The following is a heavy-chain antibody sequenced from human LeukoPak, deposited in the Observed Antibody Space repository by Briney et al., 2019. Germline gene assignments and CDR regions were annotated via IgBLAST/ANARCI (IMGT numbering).Heavy chain of an antibody. V-gene: IGHV1-46*01. J-gene: IGHJ6*03. CDR3: ARGTSSIAARPFPPYYYYFYMDV. CDR1: GYTSTSDY. D-gene: IGHD6-6*01. Sequence: DSVKVSCKPSGYTSTSDYMHWVRHAPEQGLEWMGIINPSGGSTSDAEKFQCRFNMTRNAATSTVYMELSNLRAEDTAVYDCARGTSSIAARPFPPYYYYFYMDVWAKGTTVTVSS. CDR2: INPSGGST.